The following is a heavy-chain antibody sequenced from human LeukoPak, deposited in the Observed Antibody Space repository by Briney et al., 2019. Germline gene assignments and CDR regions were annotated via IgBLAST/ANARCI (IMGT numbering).Heavy chain of an antibody. CDR3: ARGPPGVDIVATIRSHGMDV. J-gene: IGHJ6*02. V-gene: IGHV4-34*01. CDR2: INHSGST. CDR1: GGSFSGYY. D-gene: IGHD5-12*01. Sequence: SETLSLTCAVYGGSFSGYYWSWIRQPPGKGLEWIGEINHSGSTNCNPSLKSRVTISVDTSKNQFSLKLSSVTAADTAVYYCARGPPGVDIVATIRSHGMDVWGQGTTVTVSS.